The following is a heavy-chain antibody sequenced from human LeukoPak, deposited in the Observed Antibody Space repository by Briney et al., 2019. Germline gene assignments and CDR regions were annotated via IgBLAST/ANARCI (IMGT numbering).Heavy chain of an antibody. J-gene: IGHJ6*02. CDR3: AKIGEFPYYYYGMDV. CDR2: INSDGSST. V-gene: IGHV3-74*01. D-gene: IGHD3-10*01. Sequence: GGSLRLSCAASGFTFSSYCMHWVRPAPGKVLVWVSRINSDGSSTSYADSVKGRFTISRDNAKNTLYLQMNSLRAEDTAVYYCAKIGEFPYYYYGMDVWGQGTTVTVSS. CDR1: GFTFSSYC.